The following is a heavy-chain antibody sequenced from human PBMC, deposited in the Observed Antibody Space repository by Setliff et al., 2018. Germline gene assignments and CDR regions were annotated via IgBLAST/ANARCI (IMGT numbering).Heavy chain of an antibody. CDR3: ARMSTSGPHYDY. CDR2: IHAGSSNT. D-gene: IGHD2-8*02. CDR1: GYSFSSNA. J-gene: IGHJ4*02. Sequence: ASVKVSCKASGYSFSSNAFYWVRQAPGQTLEWMGWIHAGSSNTLYSQRFQDRITISRDTSATTVHMELSSLRSDDTAVYYCARMSTSGPHYDYWGQGTLVTVSS. V-gene: IGHV1-3*01.